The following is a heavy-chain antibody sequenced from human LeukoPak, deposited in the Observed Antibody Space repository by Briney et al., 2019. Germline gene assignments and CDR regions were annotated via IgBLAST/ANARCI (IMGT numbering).Heavy chain of an antibody. CDR2: IIVGSGKT. Sequence: SVKVSCKASGFTFSNSAMQWVRQARGQRLEWIGWIIVGSGKTHYAQNFQERITITRDMSTNTAYMELSSLRSEDTAVYYCAAELYSGTYGRCCSFAFWGQGTLVTVSS. V-gene: IGHV1-58*02. CDR1: GFTFSNSA. CDR3: AAELYSGTYGRCCSFAF. J-gene: IGHJ4*02. D-gene: IGHD1-26*01.